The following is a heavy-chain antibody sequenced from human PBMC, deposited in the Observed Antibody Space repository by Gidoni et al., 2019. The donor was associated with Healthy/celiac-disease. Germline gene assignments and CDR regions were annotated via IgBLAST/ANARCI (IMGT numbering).Heavy chain of an antibody. J-gene: IGHJ5*02. CDR1: GFTFSSYA. CDR2: ISYDGSNK. D-gene: IGHD3-10*01. Sequence: QVQLVESGGGVVQPGRSLRLSCAASGFTFSSYAMHWVRQAPGKGLEWVAVISYDGSNKYYADSVKGRFTISRDNSKNTLYLQMNSLRAEDTAVYYCARDGSGSGWFDPWGQGTLVTVSS. V-gene: IGHV3-30*04. CDR3: ARDGSGSGWFDP.